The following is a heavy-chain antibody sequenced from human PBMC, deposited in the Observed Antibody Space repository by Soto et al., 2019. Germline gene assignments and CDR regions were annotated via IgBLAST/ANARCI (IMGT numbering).Heavy chain of an antibody. CDR2: INANNGNT. D-gene: IGHD5-18*01. Sequence: GASVKVSCKASGYTFTGYYMHWVRHAPGQGLEWMGWINANNGNTNYAQKFQGRVTMTTDTSTSTAYMELRSLRSDDTAVYYCARDQSAGYSYCSALDSWGQGTLVTVSS. J-gene: IGHJ5*01. CDR3: ARDQSAGYSYCSALDS. V-gene: IGHV1-2*02. CDR1: GYTFTGYY.